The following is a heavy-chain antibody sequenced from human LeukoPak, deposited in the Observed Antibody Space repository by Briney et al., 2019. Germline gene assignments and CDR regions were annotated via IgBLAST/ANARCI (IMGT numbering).Heavy chain of an antibody. V-gene: IGHV3-53*01. CDR3: ARDPSRIAARHRDAFDI. CDR2: IYSGGST. CDR1: GFTVSSNY. D-gene: IGHD6-6*01. Sequence: PGGSLRLSCAASGFTVSSNYMSWVRQAPGKGLEWVSVIYSGGSTHYADSVKGRFTISRDNSKNTLYLQMNSLRAEDTAVCYCARDPSRIAARHRDAFDIWGQGTMVTVSS. J-gene: IGHJ3*02.